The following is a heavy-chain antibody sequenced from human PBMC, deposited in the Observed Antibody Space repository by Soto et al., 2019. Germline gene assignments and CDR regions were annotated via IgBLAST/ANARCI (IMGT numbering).Heavy chain of an antibody. CDR3: ARRSIAARHYYYYGMDV. D-gene: IGHD6-6*01. CDR1: GYSFTSYW. CDR2: IDPSDSYT. J-gene: IGHJ6*02. V-gene: IGHV5-10-1*01. Sequence: PGESLKISCKGSGYSFTSYWISWVRQMPGKGLERMGRIDPSDSYTNYSPSFQGHVTISADKSISTAYLQWSSLKASDTAMYYCARRSIAARHYYYYGMDVWGQGTTVTVSS.